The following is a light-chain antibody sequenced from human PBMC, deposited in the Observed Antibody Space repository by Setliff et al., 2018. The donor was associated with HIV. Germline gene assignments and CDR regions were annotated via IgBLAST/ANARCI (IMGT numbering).Light chain of an antibody. Sequence: QSALAQPASVSGSPGQSSTISCTGTRSDIGTYDLFSWYRQYPGKAPKLIIYEVNRRPAGVSDRLSGSKSGNTASLTISGLRAEDEATYYCCSYTSSTTYVFGTGTNVTVL. J-gene: IGLJ1*01. CDR2: EVN. CDR3: CSYTSSTTYV. CDR1: RSDIGTYDL. V-gene: IGLV2-23*02.